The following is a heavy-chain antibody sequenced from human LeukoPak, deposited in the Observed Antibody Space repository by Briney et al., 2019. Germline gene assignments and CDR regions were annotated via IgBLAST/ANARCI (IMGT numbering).Heavy chain of an antibody. CDR3: AKEGGSSSWFNLYYFDY. CDR2: ISWNSGSI. Sequence: PGRSLRLSCAAPGFTFDDYAMHWVRQAPGKGLEWVSGISWNSGSIGYADSVKGRFTISRDNAKNSLYLQMNSLRAEDTALYYCAKEGGSSSWFNLYYFDYWGQGTLVTVSS. J-gene: IGHJ4*02. CDR1: GFTFDDYA. V-gene: IGHV3-9*01. D-gene: IGHD6-13*01.